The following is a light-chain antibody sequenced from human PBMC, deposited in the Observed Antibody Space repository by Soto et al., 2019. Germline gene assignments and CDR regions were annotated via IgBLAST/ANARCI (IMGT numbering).Light chain of an antibody. CDR2: AAS. Sequence: DIQLTQSPSFLSASVGDRVTITCRASQGISSYLAWYQQKPGKAPKLLIYAASTLQSGVPSRFSGSRSVTEFTLTISSLQPEDFATYYCQQLNSYLLLTFGGGTKVEIK. J-gene: IGKJ4*01. V-gene: IGKV1-9*01. CDR1: QGISSY. CDR3: QQLNSYLLLT.